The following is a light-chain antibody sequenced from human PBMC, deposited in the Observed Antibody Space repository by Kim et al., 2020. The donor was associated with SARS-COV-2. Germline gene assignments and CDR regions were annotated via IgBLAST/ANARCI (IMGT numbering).Light chain of an antibody. CDR1: QCMSAGY. Sequence: GERATPAGRASQCMSAGYFTWCRQKTGQAPRLLMYGAFTRATGIPDRFSGSESGTDFILTINRLETEDSAIYYCHHLSATPYYSFGQGTKLEI. J-gene: IGKJ2*03. CDR3: HHLSATPYYS. CDR2: GAF. V-gene: IGKV3-20*01.